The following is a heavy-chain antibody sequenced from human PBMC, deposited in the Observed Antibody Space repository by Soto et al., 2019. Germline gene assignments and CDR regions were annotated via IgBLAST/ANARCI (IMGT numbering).Heavy chain of an antibody. V-gene: IGHV3-30*18. Sequence: GGSLRLSCQASGFNFDNYGMHWVRQAPGKGLEWVAVITYDGSNKYYADSVKGRFTISRDNSKNTLSLHLNTLKPEDTAVYHCAKDRVGGTFYTPLGFWGQGXLVTVPS. J-gene: IGHJ4*02. CDR3: AKDRVGGTFYTPLGF. D-gene: IGHD1-7*01. CDR2: ITYDGSNK. CDR1: GFNFDNYG.